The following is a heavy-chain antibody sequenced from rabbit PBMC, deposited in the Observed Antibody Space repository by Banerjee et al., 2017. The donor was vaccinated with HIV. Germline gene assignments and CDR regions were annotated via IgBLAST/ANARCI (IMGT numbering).Heavy chain of an antibody. D-gene: IGHD4-1*01. J-gene: IGHJ4*01. CDR2: IYNGDGST. Sequence: QEQLEESGGDLVKPEGSLTLTCTASGFSFSSSYWICWVRQAPGKGLEWIACIYNGDGSTYYASWAKGRFTISKTSSTTVTLQMTSLTAADTATYFCAREAVDNSGGFGLWGPGTLVTVS. CDR3: AREAVDNSGGFGL. CDR1: GFSFSSSYW. V-gene: IGHV1S45*01.